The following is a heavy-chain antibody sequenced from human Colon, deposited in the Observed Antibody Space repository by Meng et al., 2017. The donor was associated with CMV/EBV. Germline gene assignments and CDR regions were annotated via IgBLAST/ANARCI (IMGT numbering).Heavy chain of an antibody. D-gene: IGHD6-13*01. Sequence: SVKVSCKASGGTSSSYAIHWVRQAPGQGLEWMGRIIPIVDKVDYAQKFQGRVTISADKSTGTVYMELRSLRSEDTAMLYCARSLSGSSWSSWGQGTLVTVSS. CDR1: GGTSSSYA. J-gene: IGHJ4*02. CDR3: ARSLSGSSWSS. V-gene: IGHV1-69*04. CDR2: IIPIVDKV.